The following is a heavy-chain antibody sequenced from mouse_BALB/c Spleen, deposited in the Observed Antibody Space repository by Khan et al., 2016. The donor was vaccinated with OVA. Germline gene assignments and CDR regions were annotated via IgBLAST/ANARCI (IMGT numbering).Heavy chain of an antibody. Sequence: EVQLQESGPGLVKPSQSLSLTCTVTGYSITSGYAWNWIRQFPGNKLECMGYISYSGGTSYNPSLKSRISITRDTSKNQFFLQLNSVTTEDTATYYCARGNYYGYYFDYWGQGTPLTVSS. CDR3: ARGNYYGYYFDY. J-gene: IGHJ2*01. CDR1: GYSITSGYA. CDR2: ISYSGGT. V-gene: IGHV3-2*02. D-gene: IGHD1-1*01.